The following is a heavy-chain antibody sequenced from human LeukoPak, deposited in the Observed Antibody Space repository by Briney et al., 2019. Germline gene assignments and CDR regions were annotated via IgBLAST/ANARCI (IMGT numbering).Heavy chain of an antibody. CDR1: GFTFSSYW. D-gene: IGHD2-21*02. V-gene: IGHV3-7*01. Sequence: GGSLRLSCAASGFTFSSYWMFWVRQAPGKGLEWVANIKQDGSAKYYVDSVEGRFTISRDNSKNTLYLQMNSLRAEDTAVYYCAKDMSGGDCPDYWGQGTLVTVSS. CDR2: IKQDGSAK. J-gene: IGHJ4*02. CDR3: AKDMSGGDCPDY.